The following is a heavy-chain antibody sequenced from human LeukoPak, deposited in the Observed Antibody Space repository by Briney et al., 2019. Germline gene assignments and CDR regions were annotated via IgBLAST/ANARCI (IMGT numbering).Heavy chain of an antibody. J-gene: IGHJ5*01. V-gene: IGHV1-46*01. CDR1: GCRFTRYY. D-gene: IGHD5-18*01. CDR2: INPSGGST. CDR3: ARVLGGYGLDS. Sequence: GASVKVSCKASGCRFTRYYMHWVRQAPGQGREGMGIINPSGGSTSYAQKFQGRVTMTRDMSTSTVYMELSSLRSEDTAVYYCARVLGGYGLDSWGKGTLVTVSS.